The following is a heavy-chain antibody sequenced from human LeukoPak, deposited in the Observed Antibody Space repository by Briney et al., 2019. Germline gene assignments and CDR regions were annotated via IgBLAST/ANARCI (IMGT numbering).Heavy chain of an antibody. J-gene: IGHJ4*02. CDR2: ISAYNGNT. CDR3: ARDRDPYYYDSSGPGY. CDR1: GYTFTSYG. Sequence: ASVKVSCKASGYTFTSYGINWVRQAPGQGLEWMGWISAYNGNTNYAQKLQGRVTMTADTSASTAYMELSSLRSEDTAVYYCARDRDPYYYDSSGPGYWGQGTLVTVSS. D-gene: IGHD3-22*01. V-gene: IGHV1-18*01.